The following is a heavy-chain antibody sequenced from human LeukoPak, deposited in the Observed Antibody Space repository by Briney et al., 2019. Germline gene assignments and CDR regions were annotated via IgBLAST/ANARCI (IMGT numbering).Heavy chain of an antibody. J-gene: IGHJ5*02. CDR1: GGSFSGYY. CDR3: ARDYDDSSSWYHWFDP. D-gene: IGHD6-13*01. Sequence: SETLSLTCAVYGGSFSGYYWSWIRQPPGKGLEWIGEINHSGSTNYNPSLKSRVTISVDTSKNQFSLKLSSVTAADTAVYYRARDYDDSSSWYHWFDPWGQGTLVTVSS. CDR2: INHSGST. V-gene: IGHV4-34*01.